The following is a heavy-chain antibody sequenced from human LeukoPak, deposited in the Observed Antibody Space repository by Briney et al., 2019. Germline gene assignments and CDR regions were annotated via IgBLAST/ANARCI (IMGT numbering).Heavy chain of an antibody. CDR2: IHYSGST. J-gene: IGHJ4*02. CDR3: ARVSDGKHIRGVFYVHY. CDR1: GVSITSGSYY. D-gene: IGHD3-10*01. Sequence: SETLSLTCTVSGVSITSGSYYWGWIRQSPGKGLEWIGNIHYSGSTFYNPPLKSRVSISVDTSRNQFSLKLTSVTAADTAVYYCARVSDGKHIRGVFYVHYWGQGTLVTVSS. V-gene: IGHV4-39*07.